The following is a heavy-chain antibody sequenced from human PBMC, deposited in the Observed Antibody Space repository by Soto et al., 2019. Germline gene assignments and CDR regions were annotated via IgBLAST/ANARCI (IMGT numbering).Heavy chain of an antibody. CDR1: GFTFSSNA. Sequence: QTGGSLRLSCAASGFTFSSNAMHWVRQTPGKGLEWVAVISYDGSNKYYADSVKGRFTISRDNSKNTFFLQMNSLRTDDTAVYYCARLAGGWYFDYWGQGTLVTVSS. V-gene: IGHV3-30-3*01. D-gene: IGHD6-19*01. J-gene: IGHJ4*02. CDR3: ARLAGGWYFDY. CDR2: ISYDGSNK.